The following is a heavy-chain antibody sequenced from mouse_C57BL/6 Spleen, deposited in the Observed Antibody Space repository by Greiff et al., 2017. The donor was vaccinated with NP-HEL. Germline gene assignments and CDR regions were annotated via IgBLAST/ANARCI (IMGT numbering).Heavy chain of an antibody. D-gene: IGHD1-1*01. V-gene: IGHV14-1*01. CDR2: IDPEDGDT. CDR3: TALLRFLYYYAMDY. Sequence: VQLKQSGAELVRPGASVKLSCTASGFNIKDYYMHWVKQRPEQGLEWIGRIDPEDGDTEYAPKFQGKATMTADTSSNTAYLQLSSLTSEDTAVYYCTALLRFLYYYAMDYWGQGTSVTVSS. J-gene: IGHJ4*01. CDR1: GFNIKDYY.